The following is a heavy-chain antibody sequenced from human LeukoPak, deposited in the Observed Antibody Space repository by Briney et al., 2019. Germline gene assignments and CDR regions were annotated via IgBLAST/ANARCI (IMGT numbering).Heavy chain of an antibody. J-gene: IGHJ4*02. Sequence: SETLSLTCTVSGDSISGQRHHWNWIRQPPGKGLEYVANIHGTGSTNYNPSLRSRVTISLDTSKNQFFLNLRSVTAADTAVYYCARDPWDNNWYNFDFGGQGTLVTVSS. CDR3: ARDPWDNNWYNFDF. CDR1: GDSISGQRHH. D-gene: IGHD1-1*01. CDR2: IHGTGST. V-gene: IGHV4-61*01.